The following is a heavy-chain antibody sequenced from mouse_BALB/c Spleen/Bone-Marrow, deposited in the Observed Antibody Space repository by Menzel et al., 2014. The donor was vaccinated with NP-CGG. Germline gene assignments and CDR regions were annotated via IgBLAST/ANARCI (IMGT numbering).Heavy chain of an antibody. CDR1: GYTFTSYW. CDR3: ARDSITTVVATDY. Sequence: VQLQQSGAELVKPGASVKLSCKASGYTFTSYWMHWVKQRPGQGLEWIGEIDPSDSYTNYNQKFKGKATLTVDKSSSTDYKQLSSLTSEDPAVYYCARDSITTVVATDYWGQGTPLTVSS. CDR2: IDPSDSYT. V-gene: IGHV1-69*02. D-gene: IGHD1-1*01. J-gene: IGHJ2*01.